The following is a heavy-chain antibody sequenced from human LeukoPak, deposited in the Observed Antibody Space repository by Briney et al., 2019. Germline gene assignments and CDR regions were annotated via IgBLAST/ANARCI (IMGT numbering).Heavy chain of an antibody. Sequence: PSETLSLTCTVSGGSIRSGSYYWSWIRQPAGKGLEWIGRIHAGGSTNYNPSLKSRVTISADTSKNQFSLKLSSVTAADTAVYYCARGGVERQRNWFDPWGQGTLVTVSS. CDR1: GGSIRSGSYY. J-gene: IGHJ5*02. CDR2: IHAGGST. D-gene: IGHD1-1*01. V-gene: IGHV4-61*02. CDR3: ARGGVERQRNWFDP.